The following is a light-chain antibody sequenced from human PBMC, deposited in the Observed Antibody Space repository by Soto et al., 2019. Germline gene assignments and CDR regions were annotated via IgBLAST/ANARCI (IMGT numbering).Light chain of an antibody. V-gene: IGKV1-39*01. J-gene: IGKJ2*01. CDR3: QQSYSLPYT. Sequence: DIQMTQSPSSLSASVGDRVTITCRASQSVGSLLNWFQQRPGIAPKLLIYAASTLQIGAPSRFSGSGAGTDFTLIISSLQPEDFATYYCQQSYSLPYTFGQGTNLEI. CDR2: AAS. CDR1: QSVGSL.